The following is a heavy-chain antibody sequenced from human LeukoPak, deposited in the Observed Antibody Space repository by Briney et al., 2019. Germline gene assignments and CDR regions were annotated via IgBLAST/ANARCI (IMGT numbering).Heavy chain of an antibody. V-gene: IGHV4-4*02. CDR1: GGSISSTNW. Sequence: SETLSLTCGASGGSISSTNWCTWVREPPGGGLEWIGEVHLNGRTHYSPSLESRVTMSVDMSENHISLKLTSVTAADTAVYYGAREGGFYRPLDYSGPGTLVIVSS. CDR3: AREGGFYRPLDY. J-gene: IGHJ4*02. D-gene: IGHD2/OR15-2a*01. CDR2: VHLNGRT.